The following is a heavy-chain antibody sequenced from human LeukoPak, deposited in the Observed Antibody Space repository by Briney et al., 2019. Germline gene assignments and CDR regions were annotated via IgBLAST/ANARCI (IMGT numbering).Heavy chain of an antibody. V-gene: IGHV1-69*04. CDR3: ARSLNYYDSSGYSS. CDR2: IIPILGIA. D-gene: IGHD3-22*01. Sequence: SVKVSCKAPGGTFSSYAISWVRQAPGQGLEWMGRIIPILGIANYAQKFQGRVTITADKSTSTAYMELSSLRSEDTAVYYCARSLNYYDSSGYSSWGQGTLVTVSS. CDR1: GGTFSSYA. J-gene: IGHJ4*02.